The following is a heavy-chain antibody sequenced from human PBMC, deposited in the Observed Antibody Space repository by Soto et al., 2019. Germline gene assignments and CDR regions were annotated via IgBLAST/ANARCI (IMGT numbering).Heavy chain of an antibody. CDR1: GFTFSSYA. CDR2: ISGSGGST. CDR3: AKDVGQWLVAGGAFDI. V-gene: IGHV3-23*01. D-gene: IGHD6-19*01. Sequence: GGSLRLSCAASGFTFSSYAMSWVRQAPGKGLEWVSAISGSGGSTYYADSVKGRFTISRDNSKNTLYLQMNSLRAEDTAVYYCAKDVGQWLVAGGAFDIWGQGTMVTVSS. J-gene: IGHJ3*02.